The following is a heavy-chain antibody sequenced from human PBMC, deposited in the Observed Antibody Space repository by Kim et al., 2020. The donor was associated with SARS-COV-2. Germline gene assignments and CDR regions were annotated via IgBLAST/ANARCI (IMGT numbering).Heavy chain of an antibody. CDR1: GFTFSTYW. J-gene: IGHJ4*02. CDR2: INGDGSST. D-gene: IGHD2-15*01. CDR3: VRAGWGYCSGGRCNSGGYVDN. Sequence: GGSLRLSCAASGFTFSTYWMHWVRQAPGKGLVWVSRINGDGSSTAYADSVKGRFTISRDNAKNTVYLQMNSLRAEDTAVYYCVRAGWGYCSGGRCNSGGYVDNWGQGKLVIVAS. V-gene: IGHV3-74*01.